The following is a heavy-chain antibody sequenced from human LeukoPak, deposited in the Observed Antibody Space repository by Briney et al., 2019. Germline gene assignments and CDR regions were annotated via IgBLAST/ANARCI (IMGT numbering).Heavy chain of an antibody. D-gene: IGHD6-6*01. CDR1: GFTFSTYA. J-gene: IGHJ4*02. CDR3: AKETSSSFDY. Sequence: QPGGSLRLSCVTSGFTFSTYAMTWVRQAPGKGPEWVSSISNSGGTTDYSASVKGRFTISRDNSKNTLYLQMNSLRAEDTAVYYCAKETSSSFDYWGQGTLVTVSS. V-gene: IGHV3-23*01. CDR2: ISNSGGTT.